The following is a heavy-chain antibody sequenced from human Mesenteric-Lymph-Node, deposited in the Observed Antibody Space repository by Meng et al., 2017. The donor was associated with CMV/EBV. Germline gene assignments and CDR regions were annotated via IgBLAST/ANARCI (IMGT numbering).Heavy chain of an antibody. CDR3: ARDLFPVRYYDFWSGYPNYPSYYYGMDV. CDR2: ISYDGSNK. CDR1: GFTFSSYA. V-gene: IGHV3-30*04. J-gene: IGHJ6*02. Sequence: GESLKISCAASGFTFSSYAMHWVRQAPGKGLEWVAVISYDGSNKYYADSVKGRFTISRDNSKNTLYLQMNSLRAEGTAVYYCARDLFPVRYYDFWSGYPNYPSYYYGMDVWGQGTTVTVSS. D-gene: IGHD3-3*01.